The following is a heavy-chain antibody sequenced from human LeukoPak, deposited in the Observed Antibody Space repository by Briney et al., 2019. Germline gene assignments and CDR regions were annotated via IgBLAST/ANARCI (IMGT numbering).Heavy chain of an antibody. CDR3: ARHSLEYSSSWFDP. CDR2: IYYSGST. Sequence: SETLSLTCTVSGGSISSSSYYWGWIRQPPGKGLEWIGSIYYSGSTYYNPSLKSRVTISVDTSKNQFSLKLSSVTAADTAVYYCARHSLEYSSSWFDPWGQGTLVTVSS. J-gene: IGHJ5*02. CDR1: GGSISSSSYY. V-gene: IGHV4-39*01. D-gene: IGHD6-13*01.